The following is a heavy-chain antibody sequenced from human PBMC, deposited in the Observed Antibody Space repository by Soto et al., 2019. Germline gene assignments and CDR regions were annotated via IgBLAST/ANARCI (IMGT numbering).Heavy chain of an antibody. CDR3: AREYCTSTSCYGSDF. V-gene: IGHV1-18*01. CDR2: ISTYNGDT. J-gene: IGHJ4*02. Sequence: QVQLVQSGAEVKKPGASVKVSCKASGYTFTDYGISWVRQAPGQGLEWMGWISTYNGDTNYAQNLQGRLTMTTDTSTSTAYMELTSLRSDDTALYCCAREYCTSTSCYGSDFWGQGTLVTVSS. D-gene: IGHD2-2*01. CDR1: GYTFTDYG.